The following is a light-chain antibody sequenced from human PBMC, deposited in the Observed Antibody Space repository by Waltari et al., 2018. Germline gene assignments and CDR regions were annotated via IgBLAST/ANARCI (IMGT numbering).Light chain of an antibody. CDR2: GAS. V-gene: IGKV3-20*01. Sequence: EIVLTQSPGTLPLSPGERAALSCRASQNISNRYLAWYHQRHGQAHRLLLYGASSRATGIPDRFSGSVSGTNFTLTITRLEPEDFAVYCCQQYSDSSWTFGQGTKLEVK. CDR3: QQYSDSSWT. J-gene: IGKJ1*01. CDR1: QNISNRY.